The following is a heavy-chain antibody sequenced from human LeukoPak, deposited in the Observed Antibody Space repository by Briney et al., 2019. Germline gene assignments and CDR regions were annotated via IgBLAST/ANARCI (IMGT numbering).Heavy chain of an antibody. CDR2: INHSGST. CDR3: ARRRYDYVWGSYQNKRWFDY. V-gene: IGHV4-34*01. J-gene: IGHJ4*02. Sequence: PSETLSLTCAVYGGSFGGYYWSWIRQPPGKGLEWIGEINHSGSTNYNPSLKSRVTISVDTSKNQFSLKLSSVTAADTAVYYCARRRYDYVWGSYQNKRWFDYWGQGTLVTVSS. D-gene: IGHD3-16*02. CDR1: GGSFGGYY.